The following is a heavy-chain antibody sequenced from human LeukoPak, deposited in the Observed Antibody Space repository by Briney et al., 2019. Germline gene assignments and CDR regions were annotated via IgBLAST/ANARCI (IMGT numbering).Heavy chain of an antibody. D-gene: IGHD3-10*01. CDR3: AKDITMVRGVIY. CDR2: ISYSGGAT. J-gene: IGHJ4*02. Sequence: PGGSLRLSCAASGFTFSSYAMSWVRQAPGKGLEWVSAISYSGGATYYTDSVRGRFTISRDNSKDTLYLQLNSLRAEDTAVYYCAKDITMVRGVIYWGQGTLVTVSS. CDR1: GFTFSSYA. V-gene: IGHV3-23*01.